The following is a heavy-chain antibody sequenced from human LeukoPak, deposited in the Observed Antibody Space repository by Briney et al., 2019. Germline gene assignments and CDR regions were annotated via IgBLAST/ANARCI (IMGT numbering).Heavy chain of an antibody. Sequence: SQTLSLTCTVSGGSISSGSYYWSWIRQPAGKGLEWIGRIYTSGSTNYNPSPKSRVTISVDTSKNQFSLKLSSVTVADTAVYYCARDRNYDFWSGYTNWFDPWGQGTLITVSS. CDR1: GGSISSGSYY. CDR2: IYTSGST. V-gene: IGHV4-61*02. J-gene: IGHJ5*02. D-gene: IGHD3-3*01. CDR3: ARDRNYDFWSGYTNWFDP.